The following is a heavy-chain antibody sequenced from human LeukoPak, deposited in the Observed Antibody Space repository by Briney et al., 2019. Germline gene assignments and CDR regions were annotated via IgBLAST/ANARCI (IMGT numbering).Heavy chain of an antibody. CDR1: GYTFSGYY. J-gene: IGHJ4*02. CDR3: ARGSSDGYNYGRESDY. Sequence: GASVKVSCKASGYTFSGYYMNWVRQAPGQGLEWMGWINPNSGGTNYAQKFQGRVTMTRDTSIRTAYVELRSLRSDDTAVYYCARGSSDGYNYGRESDYWGQGTLVTVSS. V-gene: IGHV1-2*02. CDR2: INPNSGGT. D-gene: IGHD5-24*01.